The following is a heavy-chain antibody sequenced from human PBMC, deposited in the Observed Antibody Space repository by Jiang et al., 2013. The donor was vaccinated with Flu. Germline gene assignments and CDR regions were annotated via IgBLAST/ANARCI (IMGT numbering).Heavy chain of an antibody. CDR2: IYSGGST. J-gene: IGHJ6*02. CDR1: GGSISSYY. D-gene: IGHD2-2*01. Sequence: KPSESLSLTCSGSGGSISSYYWSWIRQPPGRDWSGLGSIYSGGSTNYNPSLKSRVTISIDTSKNQFSLKLRSVTAADTAVYYCARHGVVVIPAATRGHYGMDVWGQGTTVTVSS. V-gene: IGHV4-59*08. CDR3: ARHGVVVIPAATRGHYGMDV.